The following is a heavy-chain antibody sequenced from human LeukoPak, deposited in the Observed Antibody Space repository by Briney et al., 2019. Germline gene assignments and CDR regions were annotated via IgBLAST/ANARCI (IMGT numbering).Heavy chain of an antibody. V-gene: IGHV1-69*10. J-gene: IGHJ6*02. CDR2: IIPILGIA. Sequence: ASVKVSCKASGGTFSSYAISWVRQAPGHGLEWMGGIIPILGIANYAQKFQGRVTITADKSTSTAYMELSSLRSEDTAVYYCARVNFARYYCSSTSCYDYYYYGMDVWGQGTTVTVSS. CDR3: ARVNFARYYCSSTSCYDYYYYGMDV. CDR1: GGTFSSYA. D-gene: IGHD2-2*01.